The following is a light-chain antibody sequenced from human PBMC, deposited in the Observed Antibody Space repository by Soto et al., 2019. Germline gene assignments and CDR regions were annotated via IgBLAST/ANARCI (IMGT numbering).Light chain of an antibody. V-gene: IGKV3-15*01. J-gene: IGKJ2*03. CDR3: QQYETWPRS. CDR1: QNVHIN. CDR2: GVS. Sequence: TVMTQSPATLSVSPGDTATLSCRSSQNVHINLAWYQQKPGQAPKLLIYGVSARAPGVPARFSGTGSGTEFTLTIRNLQSEDFGVYYCQQYETWPRSFSQGTKVAIQ.